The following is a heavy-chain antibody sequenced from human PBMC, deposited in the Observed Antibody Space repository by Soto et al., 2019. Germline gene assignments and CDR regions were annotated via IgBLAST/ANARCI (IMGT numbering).Heavy chain of an antibody. CDR3: AKGYRWNPGGTDY. J-gene: IGHJ4*02. Sequence: EVQLLESGGGLVQPGGSLRLSCAASGLNFSSYAMRWVRQAPGKGLEWVSGLTGSGSATYYAASVEGRFTISRDNSKKTLYLQMNSLRAEDTAVYYCAKGYRWNPGGTDYWGQGTPVTVSS. V-gene: IGHV3-23*01. D-gene: IGHD1-1*01. CDR2: LTGSGSAT. CDR1: GLNFSSYA.